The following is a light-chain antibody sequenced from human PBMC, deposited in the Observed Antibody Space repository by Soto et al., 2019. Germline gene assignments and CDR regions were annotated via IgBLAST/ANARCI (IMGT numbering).Light chain of an antibody. Sequence: EIVLTQSPGTLSLSPGERATLSCRAIQSVSSSYLAWYQQKPGQAPRLLIYGASTRATGIPARFSGSGSGTEFFLIISSLQSEDFAVYYCQQYNNWPPITFGQGTRLEIK. CDR2: GAS. CDR1: QSVSSSY. CDR3: QQYNNWPPIT. J-gene: IGKJ5*01. V-gene: IGKV3-15*01.